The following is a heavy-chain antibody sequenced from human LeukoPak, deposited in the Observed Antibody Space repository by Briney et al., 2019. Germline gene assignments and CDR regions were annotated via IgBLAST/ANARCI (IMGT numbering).Heavy chain of an antibody. V-gene: IGHV3-48*01. D-gene: IGHD3-10*01. J-gene: IGHJ4*02. CDR2: IRSSSSTM. CDR1: GFTFSIYS. CDR3: ARADYYGSGNYYTSDY. Sequence: TGGSLRLSCAASGFTFSIYSMNWVRQAPGKGLEWVSYIRSSSSTMYYADSVKGRVTISRDNAKNSLFLQMNSLRAEDTAVYYCARADYYGSGNYYTSDYWGQGTLVTVSS.